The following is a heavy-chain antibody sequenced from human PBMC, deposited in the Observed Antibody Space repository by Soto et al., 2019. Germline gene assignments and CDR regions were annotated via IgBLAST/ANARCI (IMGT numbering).Heavy chain of an antibody. Sequence: ASVKVSCKASVYTFTSYGISWVRQAPGQGLEWMGWISAYNGNTNYAQKLQGRVTMTTDTSTSTAYMELRGLRSDDTAVYYCARFPYSSSWFGKYYYGMDVWGQGTTVTVSS. V-gene: IGHV1-18*01. CDR1: VYTFTSYG. J-gene: IGHJ6*02. CDR3: ARFPYSSSWFGKYYYGMDV. CDR2: ISAYNGNT. D-gene: IGHD6-13*01.